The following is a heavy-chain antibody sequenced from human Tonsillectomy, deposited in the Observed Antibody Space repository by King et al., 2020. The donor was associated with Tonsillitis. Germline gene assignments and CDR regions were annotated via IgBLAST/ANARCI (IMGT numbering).Heavy chain of an antibody. D-gene: IGHD3-16*01. CDR2: VKSKTDGGTT. J-gene: IGHJ4*02. CDR3: TTGLIH. Sequence: EVQLVESGGGLVKPGGSLRLSCAASGFTFSNAWMNWVRQAPGKGLGGLGGVKSKTDGGTTNYAEPVQGRFTISRDDSKNTVYLQMNSLKTEDTAVYYCTTGLIHWGQGTLVTVSS. V-gene: IGHV3-15*06. CDR1: GFTFSNAW.